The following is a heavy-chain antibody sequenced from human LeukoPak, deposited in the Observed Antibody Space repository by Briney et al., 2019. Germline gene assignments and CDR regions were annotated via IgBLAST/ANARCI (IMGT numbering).Heavy chain of an antibody. CDR3: AESWGYSYGSSYGMDV. J-gene: IGHJ6*02. D-gene: IGHD5-18*01. CDR1: GFTFSSYA. CDR2: ISGSGGST. V-gene: IGHV3-23*01. Sequence: GGSLRLSCAASGFTFSSYAMSWVRQAPGKGLEWVSAISGSGGSTYYADSVKGRFTISRDNSKNTLYLQMNSLRAEDTAVYYCAESWGYSYGSSYGMDVWGQGTTVTVSS.